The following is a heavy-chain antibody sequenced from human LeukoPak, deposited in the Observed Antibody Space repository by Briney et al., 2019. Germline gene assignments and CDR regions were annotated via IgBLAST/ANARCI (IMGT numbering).Heavy chain of an antibody. CDR3: ARVRRSGGSCYYFDY. J-gene: IGHJ4*02. D-gene: IGHD2-15*01. CDR2: ISGYNGNI. V-gene: IGHV1-18*01. Sequence: ASVRVSCKASGYTFSSYGVSWVRQAPGQGLEWMGWISGYNGNINYAQKLQGRVTMTTDTSTSTAYMELRSLISDDTAVYYCARVRRSGGSCYYFDYWGQGTQVVVSS. CDR1: GYTFSSYG.